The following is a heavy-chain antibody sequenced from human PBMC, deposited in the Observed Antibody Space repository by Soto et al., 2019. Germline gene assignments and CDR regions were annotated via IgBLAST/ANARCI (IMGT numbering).Heavy chain of an antibody. D-gene: IGHD1-26*01. J-gene: IGHJ4*02. V-gene: IGHV1-18*01. CDR2: VSAYNRNT. CDR3: ARERRWEPLLY. Sequence: QVQLVQSGPEVKKPGASVKVSCKGSGYTFSNYGVTWVRQAPGQGLERLGWVSAYNRNTDYAQKFEDRATMTIDTSTNTAYLELRGLTPEHTAVYYCARERRWEPLLYWGQGTL. CDR1: GYTFSNYG.